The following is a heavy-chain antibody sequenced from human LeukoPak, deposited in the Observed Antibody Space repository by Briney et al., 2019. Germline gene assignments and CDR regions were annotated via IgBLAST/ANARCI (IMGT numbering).Heavy chain of an antibody. J-gene: IGHJ4*02. D-gene: IGHD2-2*02. CDR2: ISYDGSNK. Sequence: GGSLRLSCAASGFTFSSYGMHWVRQAPGKGLEWVAVISYDGSNKYYADSVKGRFTISRDNSKNTLYLQMNSLRAEDTAVYYCAKDTIWARDYFDYWGQGTLVTVSS. CDR1: GFTFSSYG. V-gene: IGHV3-30*18. CDR3: AKDTIWARDYFDY.